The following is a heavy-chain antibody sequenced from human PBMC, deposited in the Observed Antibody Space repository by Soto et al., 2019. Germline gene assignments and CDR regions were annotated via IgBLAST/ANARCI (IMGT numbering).Heavy chain of an antibody. CDR3: ARTTTTKSRAY. V-gene: IGHV3-23*01. CDR1: GFTFSSYD. D-gene: IGHD4-17*01. Sequence: EVHLLESGGGVVQPGGSLGLSCAASGFTFSSYDMSWVRQAPGKGLEYVSSISVTGSGTDYAESVKGRFTISRDNSKNTLYLQMNSMRGEDTAVYYCARTTTTKSRAYWGQGTLVTVSS. CDR2: ISVTGSGT. J-gene: IGHJ4*02.